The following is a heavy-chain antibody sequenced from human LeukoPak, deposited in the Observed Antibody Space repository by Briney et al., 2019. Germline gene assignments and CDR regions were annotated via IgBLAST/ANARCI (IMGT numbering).Heavy chain of an antibody. CDR2: VKSDGSST. CDR3: ARDGFLGPVTAYLDY. CDR1: GLTSIGSA. V-gene: IGHV3-74*01. Sequence: GGPLRLSCEASGLTSIGSAMPWVRKAPGKGLGWVSRVKSDGSSTSYADSVKGRFTISRDNARNTLYLQMNSLRAEDTAVYYCARDGFLGPVTAYLDYWGQGTPVTVSS. D-gene: IGHD2-21*02. J-gene: IGHJ4*02.